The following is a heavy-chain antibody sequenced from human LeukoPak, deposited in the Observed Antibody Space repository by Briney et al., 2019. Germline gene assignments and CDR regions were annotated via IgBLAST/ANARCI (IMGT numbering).Heavy chain of an antibody. V-gene: IGHV4-4*07. Sequence: PSETLSLTCTVSGGSISSYYWSWIRQPAGKGLEWIGRIYTSGSTNYNPSLKSRVTMSVDTSKNQFPLKLSSVTAADTAVYYCARDPSGSGSYYNPAAEGSMDVWGQGTTVTVSS. J-gene: IGHJ6*02. D-gene: IGHD3-10*01. CDR3: ARDPSGSGSYYNPAAEGSMDV. CDR1: GGSISSYY. CDR2: IYTSGST.